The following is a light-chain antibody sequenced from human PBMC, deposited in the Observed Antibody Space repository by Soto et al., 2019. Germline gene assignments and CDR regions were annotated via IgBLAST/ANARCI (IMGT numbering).Light chain of an antibody. Sequence: QSALTQPASVSGSPGQSITIACTGTNRDVGSYILVSWYQQRPGEAPKLIISEVRNRPSGISYRFTGSKSGNTASLTISGLQAEDEADYYCSSYTTTSTLVFGGGTQLTVL. V-gene: IGLV2-14*01. CDR2: EVR. CDR1: NRDVGSYIL. CDR3: SSYTTTSTLV. J-gene: IGLJ3*02.